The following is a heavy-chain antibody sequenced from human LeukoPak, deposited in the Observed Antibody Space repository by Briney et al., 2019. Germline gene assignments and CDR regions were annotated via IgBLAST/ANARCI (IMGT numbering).Heavy chain of an antibody. CDR2: IYYSGST. D-gene: IGHD6-13*01. CDR1: GGSISSYY. J-gene: IGHJ4*02. Sequence: SETLSLTCTVSGGSISSYYWGWIRQPPGKGLEWIGSIYYSGSTYYNPSLKSRVTISVDTSKNQFSLKLSSVTAADTAVYYCARQGIAAAGTSSRDYWGQGTLVTVSS. V-gene: IGHV4-39*01. CDR3: ARQGIAAAGTSSRDY.